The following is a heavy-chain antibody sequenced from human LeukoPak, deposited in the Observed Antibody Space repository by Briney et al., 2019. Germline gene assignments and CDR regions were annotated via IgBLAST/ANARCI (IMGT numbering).Heavy chain of an antibody. J-gene: IGHJ4*02. CDR3: ARNVELSDSYDS. V-gene: IGHV4-4*07. D-gene: IGHD1-1*01. CDR2: IHTSGNT. Sequence: SETLSLTCTVSGGSISSYYCTWIRQSAGKGLGWIGRIHTSGNTRYNPSLKSRVTMSVDTSNKQFSLRLTSVTAADTAVYYCARNVELSDSYDSWGQGTLVTVSS. CDR1: GGSISSYY.